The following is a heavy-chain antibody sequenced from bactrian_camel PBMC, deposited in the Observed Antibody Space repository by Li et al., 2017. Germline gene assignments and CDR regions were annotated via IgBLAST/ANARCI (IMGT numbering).Heavy chain of an antibody. CDR3: AADRLRCLTPKWDGEYTW. V-gene: IGHV3S1*01. CDR1: PYAYTQTW. D-gene: IGHD2*01. CDR2: ITDNTSYDESV. Sequence: VQLVESGGGSVQAGGSLRLSCTASPYAYTQTWMGWFRQAPGKEREGVAAITDNTSYDESVWYGDSVKGRFTISKDDAENTLYLQMNSLKPEDTAMYYCAADRLRCLTPKWDGEYTWWAQGTQVTVS. J-gene: IGHJ4*01.